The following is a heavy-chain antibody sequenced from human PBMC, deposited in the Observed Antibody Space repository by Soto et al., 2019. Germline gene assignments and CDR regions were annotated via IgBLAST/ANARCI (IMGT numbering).Heavy chain of an antibody. V-gene: IGHV3-66*01. Sequence: EVQLVESGGGLVQPGGSLRLSCAASGFTVSSNYMSWVRQAPGKGLEWVSVIYSGGSTYYADSVKGRFTISRDNSKNTLYLQMNSLRAEDTAVYYCARAGVGIAVPYPIDWFDPWGQGTLVTVSS. CDR3: ARAGVGIAVPYPIDWFDP. J-gene: IGHJ5*02. CDR1: GFTVSSNY. D-gene: IGHD6-19*01. CDR2: IYSGGST.